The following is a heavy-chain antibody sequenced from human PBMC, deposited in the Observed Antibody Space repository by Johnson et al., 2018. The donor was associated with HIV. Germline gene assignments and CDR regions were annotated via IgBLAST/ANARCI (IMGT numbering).Heavy chain of an antibody. J-gene: IGHJ3*02. V-gene: IGHV3-11*04. CDR3: AKDRVGATSPQAQNAFDI. D-gene: IGHD1-26*01. Sequence: QVQLVESGGGLVKPGGSLRLSCAASGFTFSDYYMSWIRQAPGKGLEWVSYISSSGSTIYYADSVKGRFTISRDNAKNSLYLQMNSLRAEDTAVYYCAKDRVGATSPQAQNAFDIWGQGTMVTVSS. CDR1: GFTFSDYY. CDR2: ISSSGSTI.